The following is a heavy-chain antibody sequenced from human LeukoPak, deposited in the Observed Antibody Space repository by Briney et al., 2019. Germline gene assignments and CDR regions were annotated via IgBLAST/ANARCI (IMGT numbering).Heavy chain of an antibody. CDR3: ATLYFTSTRCSEY. CDR1: GGSISSSSYY. D-gene: IGHD2-2*01. Sequence: SETLSLTCIVSGGSISSSSYYWAWVRQPPGKGLEWIGSIYYTGNTYQTESTYYNPSLTSRLTISVDTSKNQFSLKLSSVTAADTAIYSCATLYFTSTRCSEYWGRGTLVTVSS. J-gene: IGHJ4*02. V-gene: IGHV4-39*07. CDR2: IYYTGNTYQTEST.